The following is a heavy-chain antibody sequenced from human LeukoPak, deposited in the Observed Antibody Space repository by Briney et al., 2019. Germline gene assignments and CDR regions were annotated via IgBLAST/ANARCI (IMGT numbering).Heavy chain of an antibody. CDR3: ALTTVTYDAFDI. CDR1: GFSLSTGGMR. V-gene: IGHV2-70*04. Sequence: ESGPTLVKPTQTLTLTCTFSGFSLSTGGMRVSWIRQPPGKALEWLARIDWDDDKFYSTSLKTRLTISKDTSKNQVVLTMTNMDPVDTATYYCALTTVTYDAFDIWGQGTMVTVSS. J-gene: IGHJ3*02. CDR2: IDWDDDK. D-gene: IGHD4-17*01.